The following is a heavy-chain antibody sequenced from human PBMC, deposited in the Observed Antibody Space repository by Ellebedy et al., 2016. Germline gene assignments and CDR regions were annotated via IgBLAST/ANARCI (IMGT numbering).Heavy chain of an antibody. D-gene: IGHD6-19*01. V-gene: IGHV3-33*01. CDR1: GFGFSSYG. Sequence: GESLKISXAASGFGFSSYGMHWVRQAPGKGLEWLAVIWYDGTNKYYADSVKGRFTISRDNAKNMLYLQMNNLRAEDTAVYYCARKIRQQWLVEYYYSGLDVWGQGTTVTVSS. J-gene: IGHJ6*02. CDR3: ARKIRQQWLVEYYYSGLDV. CDR2: IWYDGTNK.